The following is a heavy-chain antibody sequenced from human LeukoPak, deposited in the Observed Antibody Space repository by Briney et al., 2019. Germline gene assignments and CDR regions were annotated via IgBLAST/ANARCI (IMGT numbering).Heavy chain of an antibody. Sequence: SGGSLRLSCAASGFTFSSYSMNWVRQAPGKGLEWVSSISSSSSYIYYADSVKGRFTISRDNAKNSLYLQMNSLRAEDTAAYYCARALSVDTAMVGVYWGQGTLVTVSS. CDR3: ARALSVDTAMVGVY. CDR1: GFTFSSYS. V-gene: IGHV3-21*01. CDR2: ISSSSSYI. J-gene: IGHJ4*02. D-gene: IGHD5-18*01.